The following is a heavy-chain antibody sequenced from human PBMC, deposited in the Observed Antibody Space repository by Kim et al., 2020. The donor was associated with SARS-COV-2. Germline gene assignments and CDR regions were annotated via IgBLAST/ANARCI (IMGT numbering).Heavy chain of an antibody. CDR1: GGTFSSYA. J-gene: IGHJ4*02. CDR2: IIPIFGTA. CDR3: ARSGRKGYLSLRRAYFDY. D-gene: IGHD3-22*01. Sequence: SVKVSCKASGGTFSSYAISWVRQAPGQGLEWMGGIIPIFGTANYAQKFQGRVTITADESTSTAYMELSSLRSEDTAVYYCARSGRKGYLSLRRAYFDYWGQGTLVTVSS. V-gene: IGHV1-69*13.